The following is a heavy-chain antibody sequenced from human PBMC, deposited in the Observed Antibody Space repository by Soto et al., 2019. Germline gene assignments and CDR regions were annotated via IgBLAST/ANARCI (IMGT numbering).Heavy chain of an antibody. D-gene: IGHD6-13*01. CDR3: ARHQQLNWFDP. CDR2: IYYSGST. Sequence: QLQLQESGPGLVKPSETLSLTCTVSGGSISSSSYYWGWIRQPPGEGLEWIGSIYYSGSTYYNPSLKSRVTISVDTSKNQFSLKLSSVTAADTAVYYCARHQQLNWFDPWGQGTLVTVSS. CDR1: GGSISSSSYY. V-gene: IGHV4-39*01. J-gene: IGHJ5*02.